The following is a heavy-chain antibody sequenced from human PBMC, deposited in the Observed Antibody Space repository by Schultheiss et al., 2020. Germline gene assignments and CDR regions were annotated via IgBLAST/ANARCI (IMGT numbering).Heavy chain of an antibody. CDR3: AKEPYGDYDAYYFDY. Sequence: GGSLRLSCAASGFTFSSYGMHWVRQAPGKGLEWVAVISYDGSNKYYADSVKGRFIISRDNSKNTLYLQMNSLRAEDTAVYYCAKEPYGDYDAYYFDYWGQGTLVTVSS. D-gene: IGHD4-17*01. V-gene: IGHV3-30*18. J-gene: IGHJ4*02. CDR1: GFTFSSYG. CDR2: ISYDGSNK.